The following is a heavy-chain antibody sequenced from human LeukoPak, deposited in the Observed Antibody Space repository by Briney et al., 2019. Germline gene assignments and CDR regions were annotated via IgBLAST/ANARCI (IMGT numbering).Heavy chain of an antibody. CDR1: VGFISLYY. D-gene: IGHD2-2*01. CDR3: ARAIVVVPAARTSYWYFDL. Sequence: SDTLSLTCSVCVGFISLYYWLWIRQPAGKGLEWIGRTYTSGSTNYNPSLKSRVTISVDKSKNQFSLKLSSVTAADTAVYYCARAIVVVPAARTSYWYFDLWGRGTLVTVSS. J-gene: IGHJ2*01. V-gene: IGHV4-4*07. CDR2: TYTSGST.